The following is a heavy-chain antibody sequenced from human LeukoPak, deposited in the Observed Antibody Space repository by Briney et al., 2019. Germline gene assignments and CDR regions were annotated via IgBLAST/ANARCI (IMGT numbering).Heavy chain of an antibody. CDR1: GFTFSAYA. Sequence: GGSLRLSCAASGFTFSAYAMSWVRQAPGKGLEWVSAISGSGGSTYYADSVKGRFTISRDNSKNTLYLQMNSLRAEDTAVYYCAKDYYYGSGSYYFDYWGQGTLVTVSS. CDR3: AKDYYYGSGSYYFDY. CDR2: ISGSGGST. V-gene: IGHV3-23*01. D-gene: IGHD3-10*01. J-gene: IGHJ4*02.